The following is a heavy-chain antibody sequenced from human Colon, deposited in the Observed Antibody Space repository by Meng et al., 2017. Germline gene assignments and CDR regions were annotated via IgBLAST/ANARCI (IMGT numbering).Heavy chain of an antibody. D-gene: IGHD4-23*01. V-gene: IGHV3-74*01. CDR2: INGDGSTT. Sequence: GGLLRPSFTAPGFIFSNYWMHWVRQEPGKGLVWVSRINGDGSTTGYADSVKCRFTISRDNAKNTLSLQMNSLRAEDTAVYYCVGALNDDGGETFWGQGRLVTVSS. CDR3: VGALNDDGGETF. CDR1: GFIFSNYW. J-gene: IGHJ4*02.